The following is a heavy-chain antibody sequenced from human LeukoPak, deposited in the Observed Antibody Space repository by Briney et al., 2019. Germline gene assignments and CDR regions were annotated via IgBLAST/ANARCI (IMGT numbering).Heavy chain of an antibody. CDR3: ATLETYYDILTGYFNFDY. J-gene: IGHJ4*02. CDR2: ISYDGSNK. D-gene: IGHD3-9*01. V-gene: IGHV3-30-3*01. Sequence: PGGSLRLSCAASGFTFSSYAMHWVRQAPGKGLEWVAVISYDGSNKYYADSVKGRFTISRDNSKNTLYLQMNSLRAEDTAVYYCATLETYYDILTGYFNFDYWGQGTLVTVSS. CDR1: GFTFSSYA.